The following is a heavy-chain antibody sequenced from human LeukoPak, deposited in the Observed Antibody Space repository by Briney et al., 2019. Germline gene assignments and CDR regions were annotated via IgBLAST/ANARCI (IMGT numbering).Heavy chain of an antibody. CDR2: IYSGGST. Sequence: GGSLRLSCAASGFTVSSNYMSWVRQAPGKGLEWVSLIYSGGSTFYADSVKGRFTISRDNAKNTLYLQMNSLRAEDTALYYCVRGQATAWGLDYWGQGTLVTVSS. V-gene: IGHV3-53*01. CDR1: GFTVSSNY. D-gene: IGHD6-13*01. J-gene: IGHJ4*02. CDR3: VRGQATAWGLDY.